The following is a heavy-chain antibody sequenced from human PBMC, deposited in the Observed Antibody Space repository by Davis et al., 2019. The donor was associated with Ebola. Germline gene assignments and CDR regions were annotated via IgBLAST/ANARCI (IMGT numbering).Heavy chain of an antibody. CDR1: GYTFTNYA. J-gene: IGHJ6*02. CDR3: ATVLGELPGGTYYYGMDV. V-gene: IGHV1-3*01. CDR2: INGGNGDT. D-gene: IGHD3-16*01. Sequence: ASVKVSCKTSGYTFTNYAIHWVRQAPGQRLEWMGWINGGNGDTKYSQKFQGRVTITRDTPASTAYMELSSLRSEDTAVYYCATVLGELPGGTYYYGMDVWGQGTTVTVSS.